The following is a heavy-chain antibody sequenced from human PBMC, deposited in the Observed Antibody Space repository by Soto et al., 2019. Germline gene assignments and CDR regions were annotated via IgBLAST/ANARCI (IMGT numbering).Heavy chain of an antibody. V-gene: IGHV4-39*01. CDR3: ARNYDFWSGYYSFDY. CDR1: GGSISSSSYY. CDR2: IYYSGST. D-gene: IGHD3-3*01. Sequence: PSETLSLTCTVSGGSISSSSYYWGWIRQPPGKGLEWIGSIYYSGSTYYNPSLKSRVTISVDTSKNQFSLKLSSVTAADTAVYYCARNYDFWSGYYSFDYWGQGTLVT. J-gene: IGHJ4*02.